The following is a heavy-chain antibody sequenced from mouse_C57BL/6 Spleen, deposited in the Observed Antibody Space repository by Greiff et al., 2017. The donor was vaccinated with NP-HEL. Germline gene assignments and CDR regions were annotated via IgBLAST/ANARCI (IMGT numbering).Heavy chain of an antibody. J-gene: IGHJ3*01. CDR2: IDPENGDT. Sequence: EVQGVESGAELVRPGASVKLSCTASGFNIKDDYMHWVKQRPEQGLEWIGWIDPENGDTEYASKFQGKATITADTSSNTAYLQLSSLTSEDTAVYYCTTIPYWGQGTLVTVSA. V-gene: IGHV14-4*01. CDR3: TTIPY. CDR1: GFNIKDDY.